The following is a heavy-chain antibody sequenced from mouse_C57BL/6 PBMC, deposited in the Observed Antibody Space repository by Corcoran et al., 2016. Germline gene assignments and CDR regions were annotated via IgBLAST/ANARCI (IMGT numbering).Heavy chain of an antibody. J-gene: IGHJ1*03. D-gene: IGHD1-1*01. CDR2: INTYSGVP. CDR3: ARGGYYGSSRYFDV. V-gene: IGHV9-3*01. CDR1: GYTFTTYG. Sequence: QIQLVQSGPELKKPGETVKISCKASGYTFTTYGMSWVKQAPGKGLKWMGWINTYSGVPTYADDFKGRFAFSLETSASTAYLQINNLKNEDTATYFCARGGYYGSSRYFDVWGTGTTVTVSS.